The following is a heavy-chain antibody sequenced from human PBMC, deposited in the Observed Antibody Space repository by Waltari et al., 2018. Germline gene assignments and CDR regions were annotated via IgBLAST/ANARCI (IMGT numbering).Heavy chain of an antibody. CDR2: IYPGDSDT. D-gene: IGHD3-9*01. CDR1: GYRFTSYW. Sequence: EVQLVQSGAEVKKPGESLKISCKGSGYRFTSYWIGWVRQLPGKGLEWMGIIYPGDSDTRYSPSFQGQVTISADKSISTAYLQWSSLKASDTAMYYCARRTYDILTGYGSLDYWGQGTLVTVSS. V-gene: IGHV5-51*01. J-gene: IGHJ4*02. CDR3: ARRTYDILTGYGSLDY.